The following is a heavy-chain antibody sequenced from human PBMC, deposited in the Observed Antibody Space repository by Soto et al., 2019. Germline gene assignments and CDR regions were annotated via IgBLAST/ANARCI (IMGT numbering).Heavy chain of an antibody. Sequence: PSQTLSLTCAISGDSVSSNSVAWNWIRQSPSRGLEWLGRTYYRSKWYNDYAVSVKSRITINPDTSKNQFSLQLNSVTPEDAAVYYCARGIGVEVAGDGMDVWGQVNTVTVSS. J-gene: IGHJ6*02. V-gene: IGHV6-1*01. CDR3: ARGIGVEVAGDGMDV. D-gene: IGHD6-19*01. CDR1: GDSVSSNSVA. CDR2: TYYRSKWYN.